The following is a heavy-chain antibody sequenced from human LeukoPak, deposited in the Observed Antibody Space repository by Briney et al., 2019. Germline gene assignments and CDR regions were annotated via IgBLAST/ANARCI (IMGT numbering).Heavy chain of an antibody. CDR3: ARDFWK. D-gene: IGHD3-3*01. J-gene: IGHJ4*02. CDR1: GFTFSSYS. V-gene: IGHV3-21*01. CDR2: ISSSSGYI. Sequence: GGSLRLSCAASGFTFSSYSMNWVRQAPGKGLEWVSSISSSSGYIYYADSVKGRFTISRDNAKNSLYLQMNSLRAEDTAVYYCARDFWKWGQGTLVTVSS.